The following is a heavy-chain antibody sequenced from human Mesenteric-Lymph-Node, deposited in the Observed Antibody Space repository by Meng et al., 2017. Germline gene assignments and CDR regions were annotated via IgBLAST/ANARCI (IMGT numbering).Heavy chain of an antibody. D-gene: IGHD2-21*02. CDR2: INSDGSST. CDR1: GFTLSSYW. Sequence: GGSLRLSCAASGFTLSSYWMHWVRQAPGKGLVWVSRINSDGSSTYYADSVKGRFTISRDNSKNTLYLLMNSLRAEDTAVYYCASLRGNCGDDCYWPLDYWGQGTLVTVSS. J-gene: IGHJ4*02. V-gene: IGHV3-74*01. CDR3: ASLRGNCGDDCYWPLDY.